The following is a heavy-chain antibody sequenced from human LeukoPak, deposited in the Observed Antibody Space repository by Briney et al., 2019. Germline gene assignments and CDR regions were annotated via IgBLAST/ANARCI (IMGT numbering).Heavy chain of an antibody. CDR1: GGTFSSYG. Sequence: GASVKVSCKASGGTFSSYGISWVRQATGQGLEWMGWMNPNSGNTGYAQKFQGRVTMTRNTSISTAYMELSSLRSEDTAVYYCARGYCSSTSCYYYYYYYGMDVWGQGTTVTVSS. J-gene: IGHJ6*02. V-gene: IGHV1-8*02. CDR3: ARGYCSSTSCYYYYYYYGMDV. CDR2: MNPNSGNT. D-gene: IGHD2-2*01.